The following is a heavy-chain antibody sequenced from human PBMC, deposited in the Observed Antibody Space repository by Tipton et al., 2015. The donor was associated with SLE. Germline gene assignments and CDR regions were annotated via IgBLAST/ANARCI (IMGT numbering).Heavy chain of an antibody. CDR1: GFTFSSYE. CDR3: ARRYSGSWPFEY. V-gene: IGHV3-48*03. Sequence: SLRLSCAASGFTFSSYEMNWVRQAPGKGLEWVSYISSSGSTIYYADSVKGRFTISRDNAKNSLYLQMNSLRAEDTAVYYCARRYSGSWPFEYWGQGTLVTVSS. D-gene: IGHD1-26*01. J-gene: IGHJ4*02. CDR2: ISSSGSTI.